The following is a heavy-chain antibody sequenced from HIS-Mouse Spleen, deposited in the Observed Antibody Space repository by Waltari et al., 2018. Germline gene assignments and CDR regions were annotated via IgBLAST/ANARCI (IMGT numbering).Heavy chain of an antibody. CDR1: GFTVLSIY. Sequence: EVQLVESGGGLIQPGGSLRPSCSASGFTVLSIYLCRVRQAPGKGLGWVSVIYSGGSTYYADSVKGRFTISRDNSKNTLYLQMNSLRAEDTAVYYCARVLNWGTFDYWGQGTLVTVSS. CDR3: ARVLNWGTFDY. CDR2: IYSGGST. J-gene: IGHJ4*02. D-gene: IGHD7-27*01. V-gene: IGHV3-53*01.